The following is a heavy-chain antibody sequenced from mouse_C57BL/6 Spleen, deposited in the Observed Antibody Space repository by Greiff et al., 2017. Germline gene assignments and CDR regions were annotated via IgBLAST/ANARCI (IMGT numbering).Heavy chain of an antibody. CDR1: GFTFSSYG. J-gene: IGHJ3*01. V-gene: IGHV5-6*01. D-gene: IGHD2-4*01. CDR2: ISSGGSYT. Sequence: EVKLMESGGDLVKPGGSLKLSCAASGFTFSSYGMSWVRPTPDKRLEWVATISSGGSYTYYPDSVKGRFTISRDNAKNTLYLQMSSLKSEDTAMYYCARHDYDYDWFADWGQGTLVTVSA. CDR3: ARHDYDYDWFAD.